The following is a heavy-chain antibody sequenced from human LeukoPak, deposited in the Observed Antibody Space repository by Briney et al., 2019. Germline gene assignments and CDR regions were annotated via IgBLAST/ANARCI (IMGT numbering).Heavy chain of an antibody. CDR3: ARAQGLYKDGYNWQNLDY. D-gene: IGHD5-24*01. V-gene: IGHV1-18*01. J-gene: IGHJ4*02. CDR2: ISTYNGNT. CDR1: GYTFTSYD. Sequence: GASVKVSCKASGYTFTSYDINWVRQAPGQGLEWMGWISTYNGNTKYAQRLQGRLIMTTDTSTSTAYMEVRSLRSDDTAVYYCARAQGLYKDGYNWQNLDYWGQGTLVTVSS.